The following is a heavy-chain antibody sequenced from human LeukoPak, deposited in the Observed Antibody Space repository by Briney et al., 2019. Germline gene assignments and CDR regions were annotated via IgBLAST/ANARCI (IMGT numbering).Heavy chain of an antibody. J-gene: IGHJ5*02. CDR3: ARVVPAAIPRPWFDP. CDR2: IYPGDSDT. CDR1: GYSFTSYW. Sequence: GVSLQISSKGSGYSFTSYWIGWVRPMPGKGLEWMGIIYPGDSDTRYSPSFQGQVTISADKSISTAYLQWSSLKASDTAMYYGARVVPAAIPRPWFDPWGQGTLVTVSS. D-gene: IGHD2-2*02. V-gene: IGHV5-51*01.